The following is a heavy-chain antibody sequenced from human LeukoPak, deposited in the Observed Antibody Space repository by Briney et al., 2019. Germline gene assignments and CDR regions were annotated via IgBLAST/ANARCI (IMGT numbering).Heavy chain of an antibody. CDR1: GFTFSSYA. J-gene: IGHJ4*02. V-gene: IGHV3-30*04. Sequence: GGSLRLSCAASGFTFSSYAMHWVRQAPGKGLEWVAVISYDGSNKYYADSVKGRFTISRDNSKNTLYLQMNSLRAEDTAVYYCTRHTEFDYWGQGTLVTVSS. D-gene: IGHD4-17*01. CDR3: TRHTEFDY. CDR2: ISYDGSNK.